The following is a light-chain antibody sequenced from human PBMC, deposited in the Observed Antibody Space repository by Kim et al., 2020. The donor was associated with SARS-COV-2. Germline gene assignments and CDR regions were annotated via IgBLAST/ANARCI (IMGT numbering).Light chain of an antibody. V-gene: IGKV3-15*01. Sequence: PRETATLSCRASQRVISNLAGYQQKPGQAPRLLIYAGSTRATGIPATCSGSGSGADFTLTISSLQSEDFAIYYCQQYNNWPFTFGPGTKVDIK. CDR3: QQYNNWPFT. CDR2: AGS. J-gene: IGKJ3*01. CDR1: QRVISN.